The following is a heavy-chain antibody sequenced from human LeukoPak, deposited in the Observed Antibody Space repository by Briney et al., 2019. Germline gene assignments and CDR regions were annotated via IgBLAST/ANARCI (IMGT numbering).Heavy chain of an antibody. CDR1: GGSLSSRSHY. D-gene: IGHD1-1*01. CDR2: LSNSGNT. CDR3: VRWTAGTTEDS. Sequence: PSETLSLTCTVSGGSLSSRSHYWGWIRQPPGQGLEWIGSLSNSGNTYYNPSLKSRVTIPVDTSKNEFSLKLSSVTAADTAVYYCVRWTAGTTEDSWGQGTLVTVSS. J-gene: IGHJ4*02. V-gene: IGHV4-39*01.